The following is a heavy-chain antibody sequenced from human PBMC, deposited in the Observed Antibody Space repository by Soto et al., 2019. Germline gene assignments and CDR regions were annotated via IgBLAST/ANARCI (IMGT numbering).Heavy chain of an antibody. J-gene: IGHJ4*02. D-gene: IGHD4-17*01. CDR2: ISWNSGNI. V-gene: IGHV3-9*01. CDR3: AKGASTTVFAFNDY. CDR1: GFIFDEYA. Sequence: DVQLVESGGGLVQPGRSLRLSCAASGFIFDEYAMHWVRQAPGKGLEWVSSISWNSGNIGYADSVKGRFTISRDNAKNTLYLQMTSVRGEDTALYYCAKGASTTVFAFNDYWGQGTLVTVSS.